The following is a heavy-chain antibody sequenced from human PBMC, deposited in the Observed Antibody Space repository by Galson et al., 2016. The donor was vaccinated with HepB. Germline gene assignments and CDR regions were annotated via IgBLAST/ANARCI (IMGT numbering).Heavy chain of an antibody. V-gene: IGHV6-1*01. Sequence: CAISWDSVSSNNAGWNWIRQSPSRGLEWLGKTYYWSKWYNDYSVSLKGRITITSATSKNQFSLHLNSVTPEDTAVYYCAREPPVVPPTYYYYMDVRGEGTTVTVSS. CDR2: TYYWSKWYN. J-gene: IGHJ6*03. D-gene: IGHD2-2*01. CDR1: WDSVSSNNAG. CDR3: AREPPVVPPTYYYYMDV.